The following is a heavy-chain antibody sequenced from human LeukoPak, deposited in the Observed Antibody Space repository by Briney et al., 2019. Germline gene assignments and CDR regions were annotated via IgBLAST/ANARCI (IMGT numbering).Heavy chain of an antibody. CDR3: ARWVLHSAFDI. J-gene: IGHJ3*02. CDR1: GYTFTSYG. Sequence: ASVKVSCKASGYTFTSYGISWVRQAPGQGLEWMGWISAYNGNTNYAQKLQVRVSMTTDTSTSTDYMELRSLRSDDTAVYYCARWVLHSAFDIWGQGTMVTVSS. CDR2: ISAYNGNT. V-gene: IGHV1-18*01.